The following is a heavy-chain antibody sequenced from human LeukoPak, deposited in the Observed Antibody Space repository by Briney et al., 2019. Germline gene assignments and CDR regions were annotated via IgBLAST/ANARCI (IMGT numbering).Heavy chain of an antibody. CDR1: GFTFSSYA. Sequence: RTGGSLRLSCAASGFTFSSYAMHWVRQAPGKGLEWVAVISYDGSNKYYADSVKGRFTISRDNSKNTLYLQMNSLRAEDTAVYYCARDQRYSSGWSSKSNYYYYGMDVWGQGTTVTVSS. J-gene: IGHJ6*02. V-gene: IGHV3-30-3*01. CDR3: ARDQRYSSGWSSKSNYYYYGMDV. D-gene: IGHD6-19*01. CDR2: ISYDGSNK.